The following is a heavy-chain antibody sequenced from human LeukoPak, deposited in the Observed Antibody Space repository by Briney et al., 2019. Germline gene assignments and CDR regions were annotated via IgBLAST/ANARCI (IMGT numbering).Heavy chain of an antibody. V-gene: IGHV3-74*01. CDR2: INSDGSST. Sequence: GGSLRLSCAASGFTFSSYWMHWVRQAPGKGLVWVSRINSDGSSTSYADSVKGRFTISRDNAKNTLYLQMNSLRAEDTAVYYCATAAGTYQHWFDPWGQGTLVTVSS. D-gene: IGHD6-13*01. CDR1: GFTFSSYW. CDR3: ATAAGTYQHWFDP. J-gene: IGHJ5*02.